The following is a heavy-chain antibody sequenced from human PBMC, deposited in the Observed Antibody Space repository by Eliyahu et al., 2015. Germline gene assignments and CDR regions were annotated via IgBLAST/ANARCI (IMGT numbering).Heavy chain of an antibody. CDR3: AKDLRYSYGQDPDAFDI. CDR2: ISGSGGST. CDR1: GFTFSSYA. D-gene: IGHD5-18*01. J-gene: IGHJ3*02. Sequence: EVQLLESGGGLVQPGGSLRLSCAASGFTFSSYAMSWVRQAPGKGLEWVSAISGSGGSTYYADSVKGRFTISRDNSKNTLYLQMNSLRAEDTAVYYCAKDLRYSYGQDPDAFDIWGQGTMVTVSS. V-gene: IGHV3-23*01.